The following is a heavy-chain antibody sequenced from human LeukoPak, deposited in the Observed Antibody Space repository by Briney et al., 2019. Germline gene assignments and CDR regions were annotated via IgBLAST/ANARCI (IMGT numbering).Heavy chain of an antibody. Sequence: EASVKVSCKTSGYTFTGYYLHWVRLAPGQRLEWMGWINPNSGVTNYAQKFQGRVTMTRDTSISTASMELSSLRSDDTAVYYCARDRVSVATPYFDYWGQGTLVTVSS. V-gene: IGHV1-2*02. D-gene: IGHD5-12*01. J-gene: IGHJ4*02. CDR1: GYTFTGYY. CDR3: ARDRVSVATPYFDY. CDR2: INPNSGVT.